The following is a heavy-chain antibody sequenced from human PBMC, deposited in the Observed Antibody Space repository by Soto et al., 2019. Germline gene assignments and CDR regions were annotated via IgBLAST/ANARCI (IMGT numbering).Heavy chain of an antibody. D-gene: IGHD6-19*01. CDR3: ARLAGLGPFDY. Sequence: SETLSLXCTVSGVSISSGDYYWSWIRQPPGKGLEWIGYIYYSGSTYYNPSLKSRVTISVDTSKNQFSLKLSSVTAADTAVYYCARLAGLGPFDYWGQGTLVTVSS. CDR1: GVSISSGDYY. J-gene: IGHJ4*02. V-gene: IGHV4-30-4*01. CDR2: IYYSGST.